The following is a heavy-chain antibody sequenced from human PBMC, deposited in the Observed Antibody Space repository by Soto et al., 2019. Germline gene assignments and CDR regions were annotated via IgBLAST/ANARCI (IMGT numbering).Heavy chain of an antibody. CDR3: ASLPYYDFWSGYTTPSYYFDY. J-gene: IGHJ4*02. V-gene: IGHV1-69*13. Sequence: SVKVSCKASGGTFSSYAISWVRQAPGQGLEWMGGIIPIFGTANYAQKFQGRVTITADESTSTAYMELSSLRSEDTAVYYCASLPYYDFWSGYTTPSYYFDYWGKGTLVTVSS. D-gene: IGHD3-3*01. CDR1: GGTFSSYA. CDR2: IIPIFGTA.